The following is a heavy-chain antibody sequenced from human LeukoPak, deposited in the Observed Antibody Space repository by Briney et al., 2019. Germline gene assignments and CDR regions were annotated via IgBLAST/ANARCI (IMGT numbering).Heavy chain of an antibody. J-gene: IGHJ6*03. Sequence: ASVKVSCKASGYTFTSYDINWVRQATGQGLEWMGWMNPNSGNTGYAQKFQGRVTITRNTSISTAYMELSSLRSGDTAVYYCARLRAKGYYYYYMDVWGKGTTVTVSS. V-gene: IGHV1-8*03. CDR3: ARLRAKGYYYYYMDV. CDR2: MNPNSGNT. CDR1: GYTFTSYD.